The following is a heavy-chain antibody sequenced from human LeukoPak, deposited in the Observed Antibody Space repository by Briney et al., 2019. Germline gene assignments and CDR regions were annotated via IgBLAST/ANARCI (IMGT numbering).Heavy chain of an antibody. J-gene: IGHJ3*01. CDR3: ARIFYDSRGYYYVDAFDV. CDR2: IYYTGST. Sequence: PSETLSLTCTVSGGSISSYCWSWIRQPPGKGLEWVGYIYYTGSTNYNPSLKSRLTISVDTSKNQLSLKLTSVTAADTAVYYCARIFYDSRGYYYVDAFDVWGQGTMVTVSS. V-gene: IGHV4-59*08. D-gene: IGHD3-22*01. CDR1: GGSISSYC.